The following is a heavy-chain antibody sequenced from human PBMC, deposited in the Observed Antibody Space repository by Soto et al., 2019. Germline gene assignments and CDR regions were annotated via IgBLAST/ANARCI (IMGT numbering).Heavy chain of an antibody. V-gene: IGHV3-23*01. J-gene: IGHJ4*02. CDR3: AKRIYRYGYNSFDY. D-gene: IGHD5-18*01. CDR2: ISGSGDST. CDR1: GFTFSSYG. Sequence: EVQLLESGGGLVQPGGSLRLSCAASGFTFSSYGMSWVRQAPGEGLEWVSAISGSGDSTYYADSVKGRFAISRDNSKNTLYLQMNSLRAEDTAVYYCAKRIYRYGYNSFDYWGQGTLVTVSS.